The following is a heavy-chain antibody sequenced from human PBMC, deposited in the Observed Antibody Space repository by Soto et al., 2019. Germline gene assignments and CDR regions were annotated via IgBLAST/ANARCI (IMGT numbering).Heavy chain of an antibody. CDR1: GGSISSYY. D-gene: IGHD6-19*01. CDR3: ASRPRSGWDRYYFDY. CDR2: IYYSGST. J-gene: IGHJ4*02. Sequence: PSETLSLTCTVSGGSISSYYWSWIRQPPGKGLEWIGYIYYSGSTNYNPSLKSRVTISVDTSKNQFSLKLSSVTAADTAVYYCASRPRSGWDRYYFDYWGQGTLVTVSS. V-gene: IGHV4-59*01.